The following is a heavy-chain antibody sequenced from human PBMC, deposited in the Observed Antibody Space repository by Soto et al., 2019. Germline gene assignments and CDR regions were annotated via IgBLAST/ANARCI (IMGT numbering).Heavy chain of an antibody. CDR1: GYTFTSYA. CDR3: ARSSGYDLIDDY. J-gene: IGHJ4*02. Sequence: QVQLVQSGAEEKKPGASVKVSCKASGYTFTSYAMHWVRQAPGQRLEWMGWINAGNGNTKYTQKFQGRVTITRDTSASTAYMEMSRLRSEDTAVYYCARSSGYDLIDDYWGQGTLVTVSS. V-gene: IGHV1-3*05. D-gene: IGHD3-22*01. CDR2: INAGNGNT.